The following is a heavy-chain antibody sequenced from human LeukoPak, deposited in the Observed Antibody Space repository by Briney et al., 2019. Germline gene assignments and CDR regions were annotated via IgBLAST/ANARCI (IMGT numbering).Heavy chain of an antibody. CDR3: AKHVGYYYDSSGYYYPNNWFDP. J-gene: IGHJ5*02. CDR2: IWYDGSNK. D-gene: IGHD3-22*01. Sequence: PGRSLRLSCAASGFTFSSYGMHWVRQAPGKGLEWVAVIWYDGSNKYYADSVKGRFTISRDNSKNTLYLQMNSLRAEDTAVHFCAKHVGYYYDSSGYYYPNNWFDPWGQGTLVTVSS. CDR1: GFTFSSYG. V-gene: IGHV3-33*06.